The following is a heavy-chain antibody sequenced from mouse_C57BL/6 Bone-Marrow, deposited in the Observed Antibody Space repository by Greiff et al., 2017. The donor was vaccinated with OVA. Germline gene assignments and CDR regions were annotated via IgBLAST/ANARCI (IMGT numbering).Heavy chain of an antibody. Sequence: EVQLVESGGGLVKSGGSLKLSCAASGFTFSSYAMSWVRQTPEKRLEWVATISDGGSYTYYPDNVKGRFTISRDNAKNNLYLQMSHLKSEDTAMYYCAEDNGYYPAWFAYWGQVTLATVSA. D-gene: IGHD2-3*01. J-gene: IGHJ3*01. V-gene: IGHV5-4*01. CDR1: GFTFSSYA. CDR2: ISDGGSYT. CDR3: AEDNGYYPAWFAY.